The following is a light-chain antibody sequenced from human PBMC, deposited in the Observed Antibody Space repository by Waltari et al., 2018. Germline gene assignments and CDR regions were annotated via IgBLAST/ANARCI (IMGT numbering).Light chain of an antibody. CDR3: QQYDASFPAT. CDR1: QDIRSW. CDR2: RAS. J-gene: IGKJ2*01. V-gene: IGKV1-5*03. Sequence: DIQMTQSPSTLSASVGDRVTITCRASQDIRSWLAWYQQKPGKPPKLLIYRASNLETGVPSRFSASGSGTHFTLTISSLQPDDFASYYCQQYDASFPATFGQGTKLEVK.